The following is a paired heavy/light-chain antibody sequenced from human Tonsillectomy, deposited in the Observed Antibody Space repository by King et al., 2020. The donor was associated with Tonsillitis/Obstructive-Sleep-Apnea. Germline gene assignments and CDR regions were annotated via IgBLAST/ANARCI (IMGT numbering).Heavy chain of an antibody. CDR2: IWYDGSNK. V-gene: IGHV3-33*01. CDR3: ARDAYDIVVVVAATQDYYYYYMDV. D-gene: IGHD2-15*01. Sequence: QVQLVESGGGVVQPGRSLRLSCAASGFTFSSYGMHWVRQAPGKGLEWVAVIWYDGSNKYYADSVKGRFTISRDNSKNTLYLQMNSLRAEDTAVYYCARDAYDIVVVVAATQDYYYYYMDVWGKGTTVTVSS. J-gene: IGHJ6*03. CDR1: GFTFSSYG.
Light chain of an antibody. V-gene: IGKV3-20*01. Sequence: EIVLTQSPGTLSLSPGERATLSCRASQSVSSSYLAWYQQKPGQAPRLLIYGASSRATGIPDRFSGSGSGTDFTLTISRLEPEDFAVYYCQQYGSSLGAFGGGTKVEIK. J-gene: IGKJ4*01. CDR3: QQYGSSLGA. CDR1: QSVSSSY. CDR2: GAS.